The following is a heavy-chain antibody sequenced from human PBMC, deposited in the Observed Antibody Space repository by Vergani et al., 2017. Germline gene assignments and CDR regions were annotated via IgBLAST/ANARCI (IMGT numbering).Heavy chain of an antibody. CDR1: GGSISSSSYY. Sequence: QLQLQESGPGLVKPSETLSLTCTVSGGSISSSSYYWGWIRQPPGKGLEWIGSIYYSGSTYYNPSLKSRVTISVDTSKNQFSLKLSSVTAADTAVYYGARVVAAGNFNLDYWGQGTLVTVSS. CDR2: IYYSGST. J-gene: IGHJ4*02. CDR3: ARVVAAGNFNLDY. V-gene: IGHV4-39*01. D-gene: IGHD6-13*01.